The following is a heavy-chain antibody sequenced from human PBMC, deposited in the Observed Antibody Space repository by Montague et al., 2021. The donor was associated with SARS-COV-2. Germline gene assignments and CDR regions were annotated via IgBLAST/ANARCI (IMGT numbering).Heavy chain of an antibody. Sequence: SETLSLTCVVSGGSIRNDYWSCIRQLPARGLEWSAYIYDSGNVTYYPPLRSRVTILVATSNNQFFLKLSTVPAADTAVYYYAAQTGYCYYNLDVWGQGTLVTVS. V-gene: IGHV4-59*01. CDR2: IYDSGNV. J-gene: IGHJ4*02. CDR3: AAQTGYCYYNLDV. CDR1: GGSIRNDY. D-gene: IGHD2-21*02.